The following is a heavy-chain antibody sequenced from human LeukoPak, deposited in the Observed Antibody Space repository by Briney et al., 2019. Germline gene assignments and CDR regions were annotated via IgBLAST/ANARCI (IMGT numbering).Heavy chain of an antibody. D-gene: IGHD6-19*01. CDR3: ATKQWLAPPPDS. J-gene: IGHJ4*02. Sequence: GGSLRLSCAPSGFSFSKYWVRSVRQAPGKGLESGSRINTDVTVINYAESVRGPFTLSRDNADNTMFLQMNSVRDEDTAVYYCATKQWLAPPPDSWGQGTPVTVSS. CDR1: GFSFSKYW. V-gene: IGHV3-74*01. CDR2: INTDVTVI.